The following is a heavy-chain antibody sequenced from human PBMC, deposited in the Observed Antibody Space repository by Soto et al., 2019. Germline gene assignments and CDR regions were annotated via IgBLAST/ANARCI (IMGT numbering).Heavy chain of an antibody. CDR1: GYTFTNYY. Sequence: GASVKVSCKASGYTFTNYYIHWVRQAPGQGLEWMAIINPNGGSTNYAQKFQGRVTLTRDTSTSTVYMDLSSLKSEDTAVYYCAKVAQIAVAGRFDAFDIWGQGTMVTVSS. CDR2: INPNGGST. D-gene: IGHD6-19*01. V-gene: IGHV1-46*01. J-gene: IGHJ3*02. CDR3: AKVAQIAVAGRFDAFDI.